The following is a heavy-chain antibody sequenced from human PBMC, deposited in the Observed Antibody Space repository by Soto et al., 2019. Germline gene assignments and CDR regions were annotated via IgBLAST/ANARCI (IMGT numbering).Heavy chain of an antibody. J-gene: IGHJ4*02. V-gene: IGHV4-59*01. D-gene: IGHD5-18*01. Sequence: SETLSFACTVSGGSISSYYWSWIRQPPGKGLEWIGYIYYSGSTNYNPSLKSRVTISVDTSKNQFSLKLSSVGAADTAVYYCARVGRGYSYDYFDYWGQGTLVTVSS. CDR3: ARVGRGYSYDYFDY. CDR2: IYYSGST. CDR1: GGSISSYY.